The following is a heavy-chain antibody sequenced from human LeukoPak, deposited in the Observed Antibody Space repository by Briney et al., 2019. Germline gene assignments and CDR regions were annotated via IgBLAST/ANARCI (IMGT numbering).Heavy chain of an antibody. D-gene: IGHD4-11*01. V-gene: IGHV4-61*01. CDR2: IYYSGST. CDR1: GGSASSGNYY. CDR3: ATDSYDYT. J-gene: IGHJ5*02. Sequence: SETLSLTCTVSGGSASSGNYYWSWIRQPPGKGLEWIGNIYYSGSTNYNPSLKSRVIMSVDMSKNQFSLKLSSVTAADTAVYYCATDSYDYTWGQGTLVTVSS.